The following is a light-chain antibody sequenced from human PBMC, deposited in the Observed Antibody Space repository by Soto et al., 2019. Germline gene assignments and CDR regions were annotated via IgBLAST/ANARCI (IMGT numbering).Light chain of an antibody. V-gene: IGLV2-14*01. CDR2: EVS. CDR1: SSDVGAYNY. Sequence: QCVLTQPASVSGSLGQSITISCTGTSSDVGAYNYVSWYQQQPGKAPKLMISEVSNRPSGVSNRFSGSKSGNTASLIISGLQAEDEADYYCCSFTSITTYVFGTGTKVTVL. J-gene: IGLJ1*01. CDR3: CSFTSITTYV.